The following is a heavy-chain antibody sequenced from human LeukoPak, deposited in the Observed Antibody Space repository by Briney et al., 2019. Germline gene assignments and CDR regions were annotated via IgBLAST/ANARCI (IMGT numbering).Heavy chain of an antibody. Sequence: ASVKVSCKFSEYSFTDYYIHWVRQAPGKGLEWVGLVDPEDDKTMYAEHFQGRITITADTSTDTAHMDLSSLRSEDTAVYYCATVTRYAFGPKFDYWGQGTLVTVS. CDR1: EYSFTDYY. CDR3: ATVTRYAFGPKFDY. CDR2: VDPEDDKT. V-gene: IGHV1-69-2*01. D-gene: IGHD3-16*02. J-gene: IGHJ4*02.